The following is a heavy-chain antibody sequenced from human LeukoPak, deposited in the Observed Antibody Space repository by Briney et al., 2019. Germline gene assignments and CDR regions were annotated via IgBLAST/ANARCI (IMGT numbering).Heavy chain of an antibody. D-gene: IGHD6-19*01. Sequence: SETLSLTCTVSGGSISSYYWSWIRQPPGKGLEWSGYIYYSGSTNYNPSPKSRVTISVDTSKNQFSLKLSSVTAADTAVYYCARENSSGWRGGGFDYWGQGTLVTVSS. V-gene: IGHV4-59*01. CDR3: ARENSSGWRGGGFDY. CDR2: IYYSGST. J-gene: IGHJ4*02. CDR1: GGSISSYY.